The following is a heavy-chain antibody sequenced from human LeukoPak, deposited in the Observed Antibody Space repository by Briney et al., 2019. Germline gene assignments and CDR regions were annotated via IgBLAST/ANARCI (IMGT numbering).Heavy chain of an antibody. V-gene: IGHV3-11*04. CDR3: ARDLYYGSGSYFLPSSYYYYYYMDV. D-gene: IGHD3-10*01. J-gene: IGHJ6*03. Sequence: PGGSLRLSCEASGFTFSDYYMGWIRQAPGKGLEWVSYTTTSGSYIYYADSVKGRFTISRDNAKNSLYLQMNSLRAEDTAVYYCARDLYYGSGSYFLPSSYYYYYYMDVWGKGTTVTISS. CDR2: TTTSGSYI. CDR1: GFTFSDYY.